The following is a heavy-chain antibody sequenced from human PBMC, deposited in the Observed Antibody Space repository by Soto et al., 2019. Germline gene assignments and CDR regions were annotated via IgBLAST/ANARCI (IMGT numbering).Heavy chain of an antibody. J-gene: IGHJ4*02. D-gene: IGHD2-8*01. V-gene: IGHV4-4*07. CDR3: PRDNPNMASAPVDY. CDR2: IYPSGST. CDR1: GGSISSYY. Sequence: QVQLQESGPGLVKPSETLSLTCTVSGGSISSYYWSWIRQPAGKRLEWIGRIYPSGSTNYNPSLKNRGTMSLGTTKNQFSLKPTSVTAADTAVYFCPRDNPNMASAPVDYWGQGTLVPVSS.